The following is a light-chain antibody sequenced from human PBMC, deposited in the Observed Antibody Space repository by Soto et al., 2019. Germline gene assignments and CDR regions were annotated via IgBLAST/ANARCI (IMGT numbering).Light chain of an antibody. V-gene: IGKV1-39*01. Sequence: IRMTQSPSSLYASVEDRVIITCRARQSISNHLNWYQQKPGKAPKLLIFAASSLQSGVPSRFSGSRSGPDFTLTISSLQPEDFVTYYCQQSYSSPPTFGQGTKVEIK. J-gene: IGKJ1*01. CDR1: QSISNH. CDR2: AAS. CDR3: QQSYSSPPT.